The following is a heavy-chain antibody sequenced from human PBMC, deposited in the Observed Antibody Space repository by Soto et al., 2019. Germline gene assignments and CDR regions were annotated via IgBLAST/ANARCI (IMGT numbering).Heavy chain of an antibody. CDR2: IYPGDSDT. CDR1: GYSFTSYW. D-gene: IGHD2-15*01. Sequence: GESLKISCKGSGYSFTSYWIGWVRQMPGKGLEWMGIIYPGDSDTRYSPSFQGQVTISADKSISTAYLQWSSLKASDTAMYYCARVGLPVVVVAATNNWFDPWGQGTLVTVSS. V-gene: IGHV5-51*01. J-gene: IGHJ5*02. CDR3: ARVGLPVVVVAATNNWFDP.